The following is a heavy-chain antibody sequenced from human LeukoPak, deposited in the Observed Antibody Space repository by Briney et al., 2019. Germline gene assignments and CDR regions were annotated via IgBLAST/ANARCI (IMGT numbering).Heavy chain of an antibody. Sequence: GGSLELSCAASGFTFSSYSMNWVRQAPGKGLEWVSSTSSSSSYIYYADSVKGRFTISRDNAKNPLYLQMNSLRAEDTAVYYCARDPHGELWSLAGDYWGQGTLVTVSS. CDR3: ARDPHGELWSLAGDY. CDR2: TSSSSSYI. D-gene: IGHD5-18*01. J-gene: IGHJ4*02. CDR1: GFTFSSYS. V-gene: IGHV3-21*01.